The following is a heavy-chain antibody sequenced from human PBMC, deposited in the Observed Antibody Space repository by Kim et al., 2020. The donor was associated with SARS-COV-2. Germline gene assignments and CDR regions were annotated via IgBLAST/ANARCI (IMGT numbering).Heavy chain of an antibody. J-gene: IGHJ6*02. CDR1: GGSISSSNW. CDR2: IYHSGST. V-gene: IGHV4-4*02. CDR3: ARGPYCSGGSCYSGYYYYGMDV. Sequence: SETLSLTCAVSGGSISSSNWWSWVRQTPGKGLEWIGEIYHSGSTNYNPSLKSRVTISVDKSKNQFSLKLSSVTAADTAVYYCARGPYCSGGSCYSGYYYYGMDVWGQGTTVTVSS. D-gene: IGHD2-15*01.